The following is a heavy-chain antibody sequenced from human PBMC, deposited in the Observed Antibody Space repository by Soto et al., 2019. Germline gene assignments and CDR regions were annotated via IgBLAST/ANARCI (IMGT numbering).Heavy chain of an antibody. CDR2: ISWNSGSI. CDR3: AKDFGPYYYYGMDV. Sequence: QAGGSLRLSCAASGFTFDDYAMHWVRQAPGKGLEWVSGISWNSGSIGYADSVKGRFTISRDNAKNSLYLQMNSLRAEDTALYYCAKDFGPYYYYGMDVWGQGTTVTVSS. D-gene: IGHD3-10*01. J-gene: IGHJ6*02. CDR1: GFTFDDYA. V-gene: IGHV3-9*01.